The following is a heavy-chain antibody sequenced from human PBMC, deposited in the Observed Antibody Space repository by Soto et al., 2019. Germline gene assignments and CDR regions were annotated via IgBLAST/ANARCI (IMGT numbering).Heavy chain of an antibody. V-gene: IGHV1-69*06. CDR3: AREGYYDSSDNYWFDP. CDR2: IIPIFGTA. CDR1: GGTFSSYA. Sequence: SVKVSCKASGGTFSSYAISWVRQAPGQGLEWMGGIIPIFGTANYAQKFQGRVTITADKSTSTAYMELSSLRSEDTAVYYCAREGYYDSSDNYWFDPWGQGTLVTVSS. J-gene: IGHJ5*02. D-gene: IGHD3-22*01.